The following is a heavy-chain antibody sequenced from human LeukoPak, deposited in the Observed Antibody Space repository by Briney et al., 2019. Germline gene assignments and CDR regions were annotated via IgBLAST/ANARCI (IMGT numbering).Heavy chain of an antibody. CDR1: GGSFSGYY. CDR2: INHSGST. Sequence: SETLSLTCAVYGGSFSGYYWSWIRQPPGKGLEWIGEINHSGSTNYNPSLKSRVTISVDTSKNQFSLNLRSVTAADTAVYYCARLLSPGWFDPWGQGTLVTVSS. D-gene: IGHD2/OR15-2a*01. V-gene: IGHV4-34*01. J-gene: IGHJ5*02. CDR3: ARLLSPGWFDP.